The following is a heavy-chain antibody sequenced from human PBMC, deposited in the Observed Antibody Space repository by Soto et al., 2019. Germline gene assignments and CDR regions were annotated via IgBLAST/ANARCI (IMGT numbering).Heavy chain of an antibody. V-gene: IGHV3-33*01. J-gene: IGHJ3*02. D-gene: IGHD2-2*01. CDR2: IWYDGSNQ. CDR1: GFTFSSYG. CDR3: ASEPLIVVEPATPYAFDM. Sequence: VGSLRLSCAASGFTFSSYGMHWVRQAPGKGLEWVAGIWYDGSNQHYADSVKGRFAISRDNSRNTVSLQMNSLTAEDTAVYFCASEPLIVVEPATPYAFDMWGQGTVVTVSS.